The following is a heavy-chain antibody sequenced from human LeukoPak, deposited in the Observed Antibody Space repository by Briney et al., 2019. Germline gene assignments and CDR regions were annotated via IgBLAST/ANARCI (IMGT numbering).Heavy chain of an antibody. J-gene: IGHJ4*02. Sequence: PGGSLRLSCAASGFTFDDYAMHWVRQAPGKGLEWVSGISWNSGSIGYADSVKGRFTISRDNVKNSLYLQMNSLRAEDTAVYYCARGTTVESDYWGQGTLVTVSS. D-gene: IGHD4-23*01. CDR1: GFTFDDYA. V-gene: IGHV3-9*01. CDR3: ARGTTVESDY. CDR2: ISWNSGSI.